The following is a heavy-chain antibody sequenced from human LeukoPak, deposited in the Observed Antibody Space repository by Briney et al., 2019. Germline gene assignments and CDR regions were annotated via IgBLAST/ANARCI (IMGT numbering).Heavy chain of an antibody. J-gene: IGHJ6*02. CDR1: GYNFKTHA. Sequence: GASVKVSCQTSGYNFKTHAVSWVRQVPGQGLEWMGWISGYNGDTAFAQKFRGRVTMTKDTSTTTAYMELRSLTSDDTAVYYCARFWVFGADTSPPYHQGMDLWGRGTTVTVSS. CDR3: ARFWVFGADTSPPYHQGMDL. V-gene: IGHV1-18*01. CDR2: ISGYNGDT. D-gene: IGHD3-3*01.